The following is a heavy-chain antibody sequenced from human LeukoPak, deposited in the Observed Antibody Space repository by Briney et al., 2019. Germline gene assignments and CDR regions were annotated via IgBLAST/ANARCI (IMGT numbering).Heavy chain of an antibody. J-gene: IGHJ4*02. Sequence: SETLSLTCTVSGDSISSSSYYWGWIRQPPGKGLEWIGNIYYTGSTNYNPSLKSRVTISVDTSKNQFSLKLSSVTAADTAVYYCARVGELYDYWGQGTLVTVSS. D-gene: IGHD2-21*01. V-gene: IGHV4-39*07. CDR2: IYYTGST. CDR1: GDSISSSSYY. CDR3: ARVGELYDY.